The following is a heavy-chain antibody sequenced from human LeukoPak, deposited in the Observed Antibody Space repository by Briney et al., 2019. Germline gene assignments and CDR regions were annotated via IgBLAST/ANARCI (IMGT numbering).Heavy chain of an antibody. CDR3: ARSNGSTHPYYYGMDV. V-gene: IGHV4-39*07. D-gene: IGHD5/OR15-5a*01. CDR1: DASIRSINHY. Sequence: SETLSLACTVSDASIRSINHYWGWIRQPPGKGLEWIGSIYHSGSTYYNPSLKSRVTISVDTSKNQFSLKLSSVTAADTAVYYCARSNGSTHPYYYGMDVWGQGTTVTVPS. CDR2: IYHSGST. J-gene: IGHJ6*02.